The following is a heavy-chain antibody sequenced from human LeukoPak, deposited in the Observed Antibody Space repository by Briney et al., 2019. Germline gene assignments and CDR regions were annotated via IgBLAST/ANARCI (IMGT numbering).Heavy chain of an antibody. J-gene: IGHJ6*02. CDR1: GFTFSSYA. CDR3: ARSPSYCSSTSCRPYYYYYYGMDV. D-gene: IGHD2-2*01. V-gene: IGHV3-23*01. Sequence: PGGSLRLSCAASGFTFSSYAMSWVRQAPGKGLEWVSAISGSGGSTYYADSVKGRFTISRDNAKNSLYLQMNSLRDEDTAVYYCARSPSYCSSTSCRPYYYYYYGMDVWGQGTTVTVSS. CDR2: ISGSGGST.